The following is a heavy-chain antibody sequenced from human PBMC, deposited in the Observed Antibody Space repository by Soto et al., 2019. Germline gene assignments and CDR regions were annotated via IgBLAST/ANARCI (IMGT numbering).Heavy chain of an antibody. CDR2: ISWNSGSI. V-gene: IGHV3-9*01. D-gene: IGHD1-26*01. CDR1: GFTFDDYA. Sequence: GGSLRLSCAASGFTFDDYAMHWVRQAPGKGLEWVSGISWNSGSIGYADSVKGRFTISRDNAKNSLYLQMNSLRAEDTALYYCAKENLVGATTGAPDYWGQGTLVTVSS. J-gene: IGHJ4*02. CDR3: AKENLVGATTGAPDY.